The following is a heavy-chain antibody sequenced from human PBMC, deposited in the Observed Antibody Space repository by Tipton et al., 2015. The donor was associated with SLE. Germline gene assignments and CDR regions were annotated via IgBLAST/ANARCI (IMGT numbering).Heavy chain of an antibody. V-gene: IGHV4-59*08. CDR1: GGSISSYY. CDR2: IYYSGST. J-gene: IGHJ3*02. D-gene: IGHD1-14*01. Sequence: TLSLTCTVSGGSISSYYWSWIRQPPGKGLEWIGNIYYSGSTNYNPSLESRVTISLDTSKNQFSLKLSSVTAADTAVYYCATQRRKLHGAFDIWGQGTMVTVSS. CDR3: ATQRRKLHGAFDI.